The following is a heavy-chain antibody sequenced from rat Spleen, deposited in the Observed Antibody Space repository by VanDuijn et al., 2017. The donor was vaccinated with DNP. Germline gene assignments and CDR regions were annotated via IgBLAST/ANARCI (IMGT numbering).Heavy chain of an antibody. D-gene: IGHD1-9*01. CDR1: GFTFSDYN. Sequence: EVQLVESGGGLVQPGRSLKLSCAASGFTFSDYNMAWVRQAPKKGLEWVATIIYDGSSTYYGDSVKGRFTISRDNAKSTLYLQMDSLRSEDTATYYCATYPYTYYGYNYPFYFDYWGQGVMVTVSS. J-gene: IGHJ2*01. CDR3: ATYPYTYYGYNYPFYFDY. V-gene: IGHV5S10*01. CDR2: IIYDGSST.